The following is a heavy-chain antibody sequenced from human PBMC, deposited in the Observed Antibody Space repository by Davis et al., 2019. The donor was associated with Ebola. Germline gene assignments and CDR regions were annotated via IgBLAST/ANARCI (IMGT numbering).Heavy chain of an antibody. J-gene: IGHJ4*02. D-gene: IGHD5-18*01. CDR2: IYSGGST. Sequence: GESLKISCAASGFTFSSYAMRWVRQAPGKGLEWVAVIYSGGSTYYADSVKGRFTISRDNSKNTLYLQMNSLRAEDTAVYYCAREQSGYSYGYFDYWGQGTLVTVSS. CDR1: GFTFSSYA. CDR3: AREQSGYSYGYFDY. V-gene: IGHV3-53*01.